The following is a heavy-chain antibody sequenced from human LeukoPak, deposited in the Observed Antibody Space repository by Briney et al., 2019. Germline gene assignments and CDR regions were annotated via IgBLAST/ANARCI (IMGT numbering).Heavy chain of an antibody. D-gene: IGHD1-14*01. Sequence: PGGSLRLSCAASGFNFSGLGMSWVRQAPGKGLEWVANINQGGSDKYYVDSVKGRFTISRDNANDLLYLQMNSLRGEDTAVYYCTRDRSRAEDDWGQGTLVTVSS. CDR1: GFNFSGLG. CDR2: INQGGSDK. J-gene: IGHJ4*02. CDR3: TRDRSRAEDD. V-gene: IGHV3-7*01.